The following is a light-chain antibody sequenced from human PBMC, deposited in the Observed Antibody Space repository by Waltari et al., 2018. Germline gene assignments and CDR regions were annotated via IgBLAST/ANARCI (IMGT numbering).Light chain of an antibody. V-gene: IGKV1-9*01. CDR1: QSIGYF. J-gene: IGKJ4*02. Sequence: TGRVRQSIGYFLAWYQQKPGKAPKVLIYAASTLQSGVPSRFSGSGSGTDFTLAIGSLQPEDFATYYCQHLNSSPPLFGGGTKVEIK. CDR2: AAS. CDR3: QHLNSSPPL.